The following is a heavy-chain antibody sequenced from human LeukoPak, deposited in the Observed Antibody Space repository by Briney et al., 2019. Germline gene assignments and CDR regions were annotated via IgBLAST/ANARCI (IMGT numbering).Heavy chain of an antibody. V-gene: IGHV1-18*01. CDR2: ISAYNGNT. CDR1: GYTFTSYG. J-gene: IGHJ3*02. D-gene: IGHD3-22*01. Sequence: ASVKVSCKASGYTFTSYGISWVRQAPGQGLEWMGWISAYNGNTNYVQKLQGRVTMTTDTSTGTAYMELRSLRSDDTAVYYCARELGALRYYYDSSGYSLHAFDIWGQGTMVTVSS. CDR3: ARELGALRYYYDSSGYSLHAFDI.